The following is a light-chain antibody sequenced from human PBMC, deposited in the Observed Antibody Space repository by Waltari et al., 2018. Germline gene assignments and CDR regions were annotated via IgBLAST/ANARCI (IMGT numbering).Light chain of an antibody. CDR2: EVS. CDR1: SSDVGSYDL. CDR3: CSYAGSSVL. J-gene: IGLJ2*01. Sequence: QSALTQPASVSGSPGQSITISCTGTSSDVGSYDLVSWYHQHQGNAPKVMIFEVSKRPSGVSNRFSGSKSGNTASLTISGLQAEDEADYYCCSYAGSSVLFGGGTKLTVL. V-gene: IGLV2-23*02.